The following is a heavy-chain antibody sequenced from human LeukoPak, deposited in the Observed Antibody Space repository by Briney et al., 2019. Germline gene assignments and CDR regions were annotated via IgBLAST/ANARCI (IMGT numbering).Heavy chain of an antibody. CDR3: VPYMTATTIGGGWYDP. V-gene: IGHV3-73*01. CDR2: ITPKAENHAS. CDR1: GLTFSGSD. J-gene: IGHJ5*02. D-gene: IGHD2-21*02. Sequence: PGGSLKLSCAASGLTFSGSDIHWVRQASGKGLEWVGRITPKAENHASVFAASVKGRFTISRDEATNTVYLHMDTLKAEDTAVYYCVPYMTATTIGGGWYDPWGQGTLVTVSS.